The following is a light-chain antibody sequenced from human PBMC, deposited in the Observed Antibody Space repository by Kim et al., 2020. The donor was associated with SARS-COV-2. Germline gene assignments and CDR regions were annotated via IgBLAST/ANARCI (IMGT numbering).Light chain of an antibody. J-gene: IGKJ4*01. CDR3: QQSYSTPLT. CDR1: QSISVY. CDR2: TAS. V-gene: IGKV1-39*01. Sequence: DIQMTQSPSSLSAFVGDRVTITCRASQSISVYLNWYQQKPGKAPKLLIHTASSLQSGVPSRFSGSGSGTDFTLTISSLQPEDFATYYCQQSYSTPLTFGGGTKVDIK.